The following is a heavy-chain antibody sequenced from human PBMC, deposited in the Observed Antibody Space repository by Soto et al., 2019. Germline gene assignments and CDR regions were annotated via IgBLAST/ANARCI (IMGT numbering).Heavy chain of an antibody. V-gene: IGHV3-23*01. Sequence: PGGSLRLSCAASGFTFGNSWMHWVRQAPGEGLEWVSAISAGGSDTYHADSVKGRFTISRDNSINTLYLQMNSLRTGDTAVYYCAHPRGYGVFDAYDIWGQGAMVTVS. CDR2: ISAGGSDT. J-gene: IGHJ3*02. CDR3: AHPRGYGVFDAYDI. CDR1: GFTFGNSW. D-gene: IGHD4-17*01.